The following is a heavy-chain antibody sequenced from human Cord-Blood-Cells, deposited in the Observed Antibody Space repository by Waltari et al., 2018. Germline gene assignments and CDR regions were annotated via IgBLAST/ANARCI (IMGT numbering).Heavy chain of an antibody. V-gene: IGHV4-59*11. CDR3: ARARLGAAVAFDI. CDR1: GGSISSHY. Sequence: QVQLQESGPGLVKPSETLSLTCTVSGGSISSHYWSWIRQPPGKGLAWIGYIYYRWGTNYTPPLKSRVTIAVDTSKNQFSLKLSTVTAADTAGYYCARARLGAAVAFDICGQGTMVTVSS. J-gene: IGHJ3*02. D-gene: IGHD6-25*01. CDR2: IYYRWGT.